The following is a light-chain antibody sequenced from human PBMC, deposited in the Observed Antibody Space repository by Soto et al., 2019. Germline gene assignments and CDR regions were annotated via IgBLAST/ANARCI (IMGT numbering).Light chain of an antibody. CDR2: GAS. CDR1: ERISSNF. J-gene: IGKJ3*01. CDR3: QQYSTSPFT. Sequence: PGDRATLSCRASERISSNFLAWYQQRPGQAPRLLIYGASTRASGIPDRFSGSGSGTDFALTISRLEPEDFAVFYCQQYSTSPFTFGPGTTVEIK. V-gene: IGKV3-20*01.